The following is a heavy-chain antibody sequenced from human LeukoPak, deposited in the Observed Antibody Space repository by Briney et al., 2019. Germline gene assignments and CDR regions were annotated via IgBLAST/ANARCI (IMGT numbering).Heavy chain of an antibody. Sequence: GGSLRLSCAASGFTFSSYAMNWVRQAPGKGLEWVSGISGSGGSTSYADSVKGRFTISRDNSKNTLFLQMNSLRAEDTAVYYCERNPLRSGYEHAWLYSCYYYVDVWGKGTTVTVSS. CDR2: ISGSGGST. CDR1: GFTFSSYA. CDR3: ERNPLRSGYEHAWLYSCYYYVDV. D-gene: IGHD5-12*01. J-gene: IGHJ6*03. V-gene: IGHV3-23*01.